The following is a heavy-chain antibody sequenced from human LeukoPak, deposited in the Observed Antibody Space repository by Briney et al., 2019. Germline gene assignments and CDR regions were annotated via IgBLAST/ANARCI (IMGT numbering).Heavy chain of an antibody. Sequence: ASVKVSCKASGNTFPGNYLHWVRQAPGQGPEWMGWINPSSGGTNPAQKYQGRVAMTRDTSISTVYIQLKRLTSDDTAVYYCAGGSSYYFFDYWGQGVLVTVSS. CDR2: INPSSGGT. CDR3: AGGSSYYFFDY. CDR1: GNTFPGNY. V-gene: IGHV1-2*02. D-gene: IGHD6-13*01. J-gene: IGHJ4*02.